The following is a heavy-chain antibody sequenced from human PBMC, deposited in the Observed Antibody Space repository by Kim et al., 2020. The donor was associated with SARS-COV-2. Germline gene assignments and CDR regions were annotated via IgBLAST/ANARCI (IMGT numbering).Heavy chain of an antibody. CDR3: ARDIAVGDY. CDR1: GFTFSSYA. J-gene: IGHJ4*02. Sequence: GGSLRLSCAASGFTFSSYAMHWVRQAPGKGLEWVAVISYDGSNKYYADSVKGRFTISRDNSKNTLYLQMNSLRAEDTAVFYCARDIAVGDYWGQGTLVTVSS. D-gene: IGHD6-19*01. V-gene: IGHV3-30-3*01. CDR2: ISYDGSNK.